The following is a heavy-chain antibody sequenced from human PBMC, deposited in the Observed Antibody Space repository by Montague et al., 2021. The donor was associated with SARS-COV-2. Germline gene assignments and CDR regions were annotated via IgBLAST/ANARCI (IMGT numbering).Heavy chain of an antibody. CDR3: ARVRSITMIVVVITPMGWFDP. CDR2: INHSGST. CDR1: GDSISSGNY. J-gene: IGHJ5*02. D-gene: IGHD3-22*01. V-gene: IGHV4-38-2*02. Sequence: SETLSLTCTVSGDSISSGNYWGWSRQPPAKGLAWIGSINHSGSTYYNPSLQSRVAISVDTSKNQFSLQLSSVTAADTAVYYCARVRSITMIVVVITPMGWFDPWGQGTLVTVSS.